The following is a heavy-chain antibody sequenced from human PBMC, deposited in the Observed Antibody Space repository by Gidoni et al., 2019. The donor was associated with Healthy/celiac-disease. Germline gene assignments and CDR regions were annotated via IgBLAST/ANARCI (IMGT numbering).Heavy chain of an antibody. V-gene: IGHV3-9*01. D-gene: IGHD4-4*01. Sequence: EVQLVESGGGLVQPGSFVTLCCAAAGFTCYDYGMHWVRQAPGKGLEWVSGISWNSGSIGYADSVEGRFTITRDNAKNSLYLQMNSLRAEDTAWDYCAKDMRLTTLDYWGQGTLVTVSS. CDR3: AKDMRLTTLDY. CDR1: GFTCYDYG. J-gene: IGHJ4*02. CDR2: ISWNSGSI.